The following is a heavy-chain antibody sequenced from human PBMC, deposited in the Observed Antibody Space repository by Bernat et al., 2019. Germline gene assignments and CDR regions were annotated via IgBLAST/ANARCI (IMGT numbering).Heavy chain of an antibody. CDR1: GFTFTSYA. CDR3: AKDDCAGDCHYWYFDL. V-gene: IGHV3-23*01. D-gene: IGHD2-21*02. Sequence: EVQLLESGGGLVQPGGSLRLSCAASGFTFTSYAMSWVRQAPGKGLAWVSAISVSGGSTYYADSVKGRFTMSRDNSKNTLYLQMNSLRAEDTAVYYCAKDDCAGDCHYWYFDLWGRGTLVTVSS. J-gene: IGHJ2*01. CDR2: ISVSGGST.